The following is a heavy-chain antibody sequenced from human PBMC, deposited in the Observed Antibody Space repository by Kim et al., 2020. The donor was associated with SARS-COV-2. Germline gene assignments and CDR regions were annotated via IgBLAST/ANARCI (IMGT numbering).Heavy chain of an antibody. Sequence: GGSLRLSCVASGFTFSNYGMNWVRQAPGKGLEWVAYIKPDGSEKNYLDSVKGRFTISRDYAKKSVFLQMNTLRAEDTAGYYCAGGMDDWGQGTTVTVSS. CDR3: AGGMDD. J-gene: IGHJ6*02. CDR2: IKPDGSEK. V-gene: IGHV3-7*03. CDR1: GFTFSNYG.